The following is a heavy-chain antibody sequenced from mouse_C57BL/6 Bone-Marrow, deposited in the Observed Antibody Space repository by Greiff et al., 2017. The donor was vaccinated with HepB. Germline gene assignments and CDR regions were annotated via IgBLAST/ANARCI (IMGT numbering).Heavy chain of an antibody. D-gene: IGHD2-4*01. V-gene: IGHV5-12*01. Sequence: DVQLVESGGGLVQPGGSLKLSCAASGFTFSDYYMYWVRQTPEKRLEWVAYISSGGGSTYYPDTVKGRFTISRDNAKNTLYLQMSRLKSEDTAMYYCARLFLYDYGGAYAMDYWGQGTSVTVSS. CDR1: GFTFSDYY. J-gene: IGHJ4*01. CDR2: ISSGGGST. CDR3: ARLFLYDYGGAYAMDY.